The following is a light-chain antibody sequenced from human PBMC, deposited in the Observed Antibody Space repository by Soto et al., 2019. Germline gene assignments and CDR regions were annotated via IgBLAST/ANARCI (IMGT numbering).Light chain of an antibody. V-gene: IGKV1D-16*01. CDR2: AAS. J-gene: IGKJ4*01. CDR3: QQYNIYPLT. Sequence: DVQMTQSPSSLSASVGDSVTITCRASQDINSYLAWYQQKPGNAPKSLIYAASSLQTGVPSRFSGSESGTDFTLTISNLQPDVSATDYCQQYNIYPLTFGGGTGVEIQ. CDR1: QDINSY.